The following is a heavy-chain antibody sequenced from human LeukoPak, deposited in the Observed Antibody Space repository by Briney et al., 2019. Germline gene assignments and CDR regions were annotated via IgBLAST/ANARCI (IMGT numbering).Heavy chain of an antibody. J-gene: IGHJ4*02. CDR3: AKDQDSSGWYVTPYYFDY. Sequence: GGSLRLSCAASGFTFSSYAMSWVRQAPGKGLEWASAISGSGGSTYYADSVKGRFTISRDNSKNTLYLQMNSLRAEDTAVYYCAKDQDSSGWYVTPYYFDYWGQGTLVTVSS. CDR2: ISGSGGST. V-gene: IGHV3-23*01. CDR1: GFTFSSYA. D-gene: IGHD6-19*01.